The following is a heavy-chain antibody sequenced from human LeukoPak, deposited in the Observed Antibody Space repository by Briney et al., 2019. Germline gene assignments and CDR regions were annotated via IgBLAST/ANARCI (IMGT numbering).Heavy chain of an antibody. V-gene: IGHV3-74*01. Sequence: PGGSLRLSCAASGFTFSSYWMHWVRQAPGEGLVWVSRMNTDGSRTDYADSVKGRFTISRDNAKNTLYLQMNSLGAEDTAVYSCASDFTGRDDYWGQGTLVTVSS. J-gene: IGHJ4*02. CDR1: GFTFSSYW. D-gene: IGHD2-8*02. CDR3: ASDFTGRDDY. CDR2: MNTDGSRT.